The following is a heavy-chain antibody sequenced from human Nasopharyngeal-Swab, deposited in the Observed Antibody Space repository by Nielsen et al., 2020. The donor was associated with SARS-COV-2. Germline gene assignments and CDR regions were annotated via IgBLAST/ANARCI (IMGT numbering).Heavy chain of an antibody. D-gene: IGHD3-3*01. CDR1: GFTFSSYS. CDR3: ARGATILGGHASRMDV. J-gene: IGHJ6*02. CDR2: ISSSSSTI. Sequence: GESLKISCAASGFTFSSYSMNWVRPAPGKGLEWVSYISSSSSTIYYADSVKGRFTISRDNAKNSLYLQMNSLRDEDTAVYYCARGATILGGHASRMDVWGQGTTVTVSS. V-gene: IGHV3-48*02.